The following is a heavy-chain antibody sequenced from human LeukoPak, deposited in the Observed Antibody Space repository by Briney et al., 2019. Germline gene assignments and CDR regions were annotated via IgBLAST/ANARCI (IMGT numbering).Heavy chain of an antibody. CDR3: ARRRNNCLDV. D-gene: IGHD1-1*01. CDR1: GYSFTTYY. Sequence: ASVKVSCKASGYSFTTYYMHWARQAPGRGLEWMGIINPSGGSTSYAQKFQGRVTMTRDTSTSTVYMEVSSLRSEDTAVYYCARRRNNCLDVWGQGTTVTVSS. V-gene: IGHV1-46*01. CDR2: INPSGGST. J-gene: IGHJ6*02.